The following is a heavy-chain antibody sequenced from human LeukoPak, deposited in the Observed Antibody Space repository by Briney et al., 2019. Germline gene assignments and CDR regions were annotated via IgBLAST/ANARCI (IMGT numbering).Heavy chain of an antibody. J-gene: IGHJ4*02. Sequence: SETLSLTCTVSGYSISSGYYWGWIRQPPGKGLEWIGGIYHSGSTYSNPSLKSRVTISVDTSKNQFSLKLSSVTAADTAVYYCASTFDWLSFDYWGQGTLVTVSS. CDR2: IYHSGST. V-gene: IGHV4-38-2*02. CDR3: ASTFDWLSFDY. D-gene: IGHD3-9*01. CDR1: GYSISSGYY.